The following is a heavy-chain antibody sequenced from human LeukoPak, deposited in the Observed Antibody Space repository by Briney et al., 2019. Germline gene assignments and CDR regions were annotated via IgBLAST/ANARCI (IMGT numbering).Heavy chain of an antibody. Sequence: GSVKVSCKASGYTFSNYHIGWVRQAPGQGLEWMGWISAYNGNTKYAQNLQGRVTMTTDTSTSTAYMELRSLRPDDTAVYHCARVRSSSSPDYYYYGLDVWGQGTTVTVSS. J-gene: IGHJ6*02. CDR3: ARVRSSSSPDYYYYGLDV. V-gene: IGHV1-18*01. CDR2: ISAYNGNT. CDR1: GYTFSNYH. D-gene: IGHD6-6*01.